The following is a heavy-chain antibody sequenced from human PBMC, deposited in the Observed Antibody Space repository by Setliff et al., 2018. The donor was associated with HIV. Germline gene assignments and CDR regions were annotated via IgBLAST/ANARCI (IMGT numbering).Heavy chain of an antibody. J-gene: IGHJ3*02. V-gene: IGHV1-3*04. CDR1: GYTFTKYA. D-gene: IGHD1-20*01. Sequence: GASVKVSCKASGYTFTKYAMHWVRQAPGQRLEWMGWINTGNGNTKYSQKFQGRVTITKDTSASTAYMELSSLRSDDTAMYYCARMRGGHNIREGAFDIWGQGTMVTVSS. CDR3: ARMRGGHNIREGAFDI. CDR2: INTGNGNT.